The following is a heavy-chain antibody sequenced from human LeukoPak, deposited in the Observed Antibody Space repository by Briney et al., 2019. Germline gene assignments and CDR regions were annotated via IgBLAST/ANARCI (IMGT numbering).Heavy chain of an antibody. D-gene: IGHD1-26*01. CDR3: TIALRGSYYY. CDR2: IKSKTDGGTT. Sequence: PGGSLRLSCAASGFTFSGSAMHWVRQAPGKGLEWVGRIKSKTDGGTTDYAAPVKGRFTISRDDSKNTLYLQMNSLKTEDTAVYYCTIALRGSYYYWGQGTLVTVSS. CDR1: GFTFSGSA. V-gene: IGHV3-15*01. J-gene: IGHJ4*02.